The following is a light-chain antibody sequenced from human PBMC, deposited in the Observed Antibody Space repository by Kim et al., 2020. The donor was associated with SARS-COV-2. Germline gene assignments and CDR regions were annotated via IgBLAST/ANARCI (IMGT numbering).Light chain of an antibody. V-gene: IGLV4-69*02. J-gene: IGLJ3*02. Sequence: QLVLTQLPSASASLGASVKLTCTLSSGHSTYTITWHQQQPQKGPRYLMKVNGDGSHSKGDGIPDRFSGSTSGAEYYLTISSLQSDDEADYYCQTWGTGIMVFGGGTKVTVL. CDR2: VNGDGSH. CDR1: SGHSTYT. CDR3: QTWGTGIMV.